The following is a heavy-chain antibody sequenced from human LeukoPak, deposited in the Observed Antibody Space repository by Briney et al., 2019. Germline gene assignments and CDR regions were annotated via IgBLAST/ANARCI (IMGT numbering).Heavy chain of an antibody. CDR3: ARVARYGGYTQYFQP. Sequence: SETLSLTCTVSGGSISSSSYFWGWIRQPPGKGLEWIGSVYYSGNTYYNPSLKSRFTISVDTSKNQFSLRLSSVTAADTAVCYCARVARYGGYTQYFQPWGQGTLVTVSS. V-gene: IGHV4-39*07. CDR2: VYYSGNT. J-gene: IGHJ1*01. CDR1: GGSISSSSYF. D-gene: IGHD4-23*01.